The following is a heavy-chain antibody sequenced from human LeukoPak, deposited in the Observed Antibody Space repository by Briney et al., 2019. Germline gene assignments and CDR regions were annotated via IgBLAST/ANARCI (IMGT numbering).Heavy chain of an antibody. CDR1: GGSISSGGYY. V-gene: IGHV4-30-2*01. CDR2: IYHSGST. D-gene: IGHD4-23*01. CDR3: ARGFTVVTPEGAFDI. J-gene: IGHJ3*02. Sequence: SETLSLTCTVSGGSISSGGYYWSWIRQPPGKGLEWIGYIYHSGSTYYNPSLKSRVTISVGRSKNQFSLKLSSVTAADTAVYYCARGFTVVTPEGAFDIWGQGTMVTVSS.